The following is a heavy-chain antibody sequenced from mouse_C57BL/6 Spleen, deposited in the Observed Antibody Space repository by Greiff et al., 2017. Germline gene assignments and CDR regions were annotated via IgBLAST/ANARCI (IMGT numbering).Heavy chain of an antibody. J-gene: IGHJ1*03. D-gene: IGHD1-1*01. V-gene: IGHV1-53*01. CDR2: INPSNGGT. Sequence: VQLQQPGTELVKPGASVKLSCKASGYTFTSYWMHWVKQRPGQGLEWIGNINPSNGGTNYNEKFKSKATLTVDKSSSTAYMQLSSLTSEDSAVYYCARKGTTAVVATRYFEVWGTGTTVTVSS. CDR1: GYTFTSYW. CDR3: ARKGTTAVVATRYFEV.